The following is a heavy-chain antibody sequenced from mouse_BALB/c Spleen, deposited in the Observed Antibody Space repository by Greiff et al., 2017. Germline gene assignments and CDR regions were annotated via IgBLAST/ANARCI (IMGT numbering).Heavy chain of an antibody. CDR2: INPYNDGT. CDR3: ARNYRYEGWYFDV. V-gene: IGHV1-14*01. D-gene: IGHD2-14*01. CDR1: GYTFTSYV. J-gene: IGHJ1*01. Sequence: QLKESGPELVKPGASVKMSCKASGYTFTSYVMHWVKQKPGQGLEWIGYINPYNDGTKYNEKFKGKATLTSDKSSSTAYMELSSLTSEDSAVYYCARNYRYEGWYFDVWGAGTTVTVSS.